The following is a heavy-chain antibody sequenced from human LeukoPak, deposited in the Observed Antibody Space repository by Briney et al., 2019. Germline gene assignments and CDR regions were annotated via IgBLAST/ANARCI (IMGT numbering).Heavy chain of an antibody. CDR1: GFTFSSYG. V-gene: IGHV3-30*02. D-gene: IGHD1-26*01. J-gene: IGHJ3*02. CDR3: AKTLRELSGGAFDI. CDR2: IRYDGSNK. Sequence: GGSLRLSCAASGFTFSSYGMHWVRQAPGKGLEWVAFIRYDGSNKYYADSVKGRFTISRDNSKNTLYLQMNSLRAEDTAVYYCAKTLRELSGGAFDIWGQGTMVTVSS.